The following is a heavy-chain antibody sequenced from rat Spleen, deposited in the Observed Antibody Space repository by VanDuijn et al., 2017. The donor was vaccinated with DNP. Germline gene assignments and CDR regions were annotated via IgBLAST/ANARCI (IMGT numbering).Heavy chain of an antibody. Sequence: EVQLVESGGGLVQPGRSLKISCVASEFTFRRSDVAWVRQAPTRGLEWVASISASGGSTSYRNSVKGRFTISRDNTKGTLYLQMDSLRSEDTATYYCTTDFERGYWGQGVMVTVSS. J-gene: IGHJ2*01. CDR3: TTDFERGY. CDR2: ISASGGST. V-gene: IGHV5-27*01. CDR1: EFTFRRSD. D-gene: IGHD1-11*01.